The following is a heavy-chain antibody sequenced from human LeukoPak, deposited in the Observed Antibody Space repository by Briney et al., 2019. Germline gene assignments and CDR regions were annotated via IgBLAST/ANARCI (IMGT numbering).Heavy chain of an antibody. CDR3: ARRSAAKDAFDI. CDR2: INWNGGST. V-gene: IGHV3-20*04. Sequence: GGSLRLSCAASGFTFDDYGMSWVRQAPGKGLEWVSGINWNGGSTGYADSVKGRFTISRDNAKNSLYLQMNSLRAEDTAVYYCARRSAAKDAFDIWGQGTMVTASS. CDR1: GFTFDDYG. D-gene: IGHD6-25*01. J-gene: IGHJ3*02.